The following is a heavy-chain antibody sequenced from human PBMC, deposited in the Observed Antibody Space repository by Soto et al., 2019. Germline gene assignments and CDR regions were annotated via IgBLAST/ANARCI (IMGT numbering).Heavy chain of an antibody. V-gene: IGHV3-30*03. CDR1: GFTFSSYG. CDR3: ALSKYDSSGYYLYYFDY. J-gene: IGHJ4*02. CDR2: ISYDGSNK. D-gene: IGHD3-22*01. Sequence: QVQLVESGGGVVQPGRSLRLSCAASGFTFSSYGMHWVRQAPGKGLEWVAVISYDGSNKYYADSVKGRFTISRDNSKNTLYLQMNSLRAEDTAVYYCALSKYDSSGYYLYYFDYWGQGTLVTVSS.